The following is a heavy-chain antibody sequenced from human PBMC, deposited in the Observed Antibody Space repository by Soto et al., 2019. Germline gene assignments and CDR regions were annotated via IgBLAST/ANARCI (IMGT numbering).Heavy chain of an antibody. J-gene: IGHJ6*03. D-gene: IGHD3-10*01. CDR1: GGSISSGGYY. CDR3: ARQYMAQGYMDV. CDR2: IYYSGST. Sequence: PSETLSLTCTVSGGSISSGGYYWSWIRQHPGKGLEWIGYIYYSGSTYYNPSLKSRVTISVDTSKNQFSLKLSSVTAADTAVYYCARQYMAQGYMDVWGKGTTVTVSS. V-gene: IGHV4-31*03.